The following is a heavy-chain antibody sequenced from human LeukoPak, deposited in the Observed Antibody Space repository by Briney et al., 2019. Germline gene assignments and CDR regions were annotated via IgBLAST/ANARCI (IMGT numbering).Heavy chain of an antibody. D-gene: IGHD2-2*01. V-gene: IGHV3-48*03. CDR1: GFTFSSYE. CDR3: ARDPIVVVPGGGDYYFDY. Sequence: GGSLRLSCAASGFTFSSYEMNWVRQAPGKGLEWVSYISSSGSTIYYADPVKGRFTISRDNAKNSLYLQMNSLRAEDTAVYYCARDPIVVVPGGGDYYFDYWGQGTLVTVSS. J-gene: IGHJ4*02. CDR2: ISSSGSTI.